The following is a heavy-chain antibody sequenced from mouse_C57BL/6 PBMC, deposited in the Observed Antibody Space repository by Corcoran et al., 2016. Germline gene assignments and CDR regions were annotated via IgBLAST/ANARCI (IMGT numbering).Heavy chain of an antibody. Sequence: QVQLQQSGPELVKPGASVKISCKASGYSFTSYYIHWVKQRPGQGLEWIGWIYPGSGNTKYNEKFKGKATLTADTSSSTAYMQLSSLTSEDSAVYYCAKNPFYDGYYDWYFDVWGTGTTVTVSS. V-gene: IGHV1-66*01. J-gene: IGHJ1*03. CDR2: IYPGSGNT. CDR1: GYSFTSYY. D-gene: IGHD2-3*01. CDR3: AKNPFYDGYYDWYFDV.